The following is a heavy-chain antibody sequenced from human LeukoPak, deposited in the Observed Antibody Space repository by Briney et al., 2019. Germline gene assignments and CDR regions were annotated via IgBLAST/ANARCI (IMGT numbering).Heavy chain of an antibody. V-gene: IGHV1-18*01. CDR1: GYTFTSYG. J-gene: IGHJ4*02. D-gene: IGHD2-2*01. CDR3: AREPGGVVPAAVFDY. Sequence: ASVKVSCKASGYTFTSYGISWVRQAPGQGLEWMGWISAYNGNTNYAQKLQGRVTMTTDTSTSTAYMELRSLRSDDTAVYYCAREPGGVVPAAVFDYWGQGTLVTVSS. CDR2: ISAYNGNT.